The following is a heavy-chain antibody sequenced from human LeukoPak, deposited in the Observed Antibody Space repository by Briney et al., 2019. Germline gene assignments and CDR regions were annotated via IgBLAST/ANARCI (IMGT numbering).Heavy chain of an antibody. CDR1: GFTVSSNY. CDR2: ISGSGGST. Sequence: GGSLRLSCAASGFTVSSNYMSWVRQAPGKGLEWVSAISGSGGSTYYADSVKGRFTISRDNSKNTLYLQMNSLRAEDTAVYYCARISHWNVLAWGQGALVTVSS. V-gene: IGHV3-23*01. CDR3: ARISHWNVLA. J-gene: IGHJ5*02. D-gene: IGHD1-1*01.